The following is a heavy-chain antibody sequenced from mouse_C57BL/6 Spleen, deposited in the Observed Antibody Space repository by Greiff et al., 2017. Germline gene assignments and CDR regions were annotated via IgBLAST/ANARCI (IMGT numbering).Heavy chain of an antibody. CDR1: GFNITDYY. CDR2: IDPEDGET. D-gene: IGHD1-2*01. V-gene: IGHV14-2*01. CDR3: ARGLRLGQYLDY. J-gene: IGHJ2*01. Sequence: EVQLQQSGAELVKPGASVKLSCTASGFNITDYYMHWVKQRTEQGLEWIGRIDPEDGETKYAPKFQGKATITADTSSNTAYLQISSLTYEDADVYDCARGLRLGQYLDYWGQGTTLTVSS.